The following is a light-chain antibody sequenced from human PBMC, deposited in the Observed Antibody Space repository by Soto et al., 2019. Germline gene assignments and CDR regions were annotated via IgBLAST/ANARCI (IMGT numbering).Light chain of an antibody. Sequence: QSVLTQPPSVSGAPGQRVTISCTGSSSNIGAGYDVHWYQQLPGTAPKLLIYGNSNRPSGVPDRFSGSKSRTSASLAITGLQAEDEADYYSQSYDSSLSGSVFGGGTKLTVL. J-gene: IGLJ2*01. CDR3: QSYDSSLSGSV. CDR1: SSNIGAGYD. CDR2: GNS. V-gene: IGLV1-40*01.